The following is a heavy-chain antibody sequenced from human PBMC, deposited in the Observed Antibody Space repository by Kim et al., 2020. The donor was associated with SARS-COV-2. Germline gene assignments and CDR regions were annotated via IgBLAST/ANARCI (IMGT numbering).Heavy chain of an antibody. CDR3: AKDSGYSGLIGFFDY. CDR2: ISGDGGST. CDR1: GFTFDDYA. Sequence: GGSLRLSCAASGFTFDDYAMHWVRQAPGKGLEWVSLISGDGGSTYYADSVKGRFTISRDNSKNSLYLQMNSLRTEDTALYYCAKDSGYSGLIGFFDYWGQGTLVTVSS. J-gene: IGHJ4*02. V-gene: IGHV3-43*02. D-gene: IGHD5-12*01.